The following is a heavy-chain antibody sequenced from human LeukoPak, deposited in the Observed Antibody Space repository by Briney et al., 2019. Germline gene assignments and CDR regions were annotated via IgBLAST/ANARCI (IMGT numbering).Heavy chain of an antibody. V-gene: IGHV4-39*01. D-gene: IGHD4/OR15-4a*01. CDR1: GGSISSCSYY. J-gene: IGHJ3*02. CDR3: ARTFRANDAFDI. CDR2: IYYSGST. Sequence: KPSETLSLTCTVSGGSISSCSYYWGWIPQPPGKGLEWIGSIYYSGSTYYNPSLKSRVTISVDTSKNQFSLKLSSVTAADTAVYYCARTFRANDAFDIWGQGTMVTVSS.